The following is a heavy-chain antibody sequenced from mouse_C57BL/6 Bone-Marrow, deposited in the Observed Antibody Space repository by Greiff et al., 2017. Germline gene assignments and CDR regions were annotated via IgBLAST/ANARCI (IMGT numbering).Heavy chain of an antibody. J-gene: IGHJ2*01. CDR2: IYPGSGST. CDR3: ARSRVGRDY. CDR1: GYTFTSYW. D-gene: IGHD1-3*01. Sequence: VQLQQSGAELVKPGASVKMSCKASGYTFTSYWITWVKQRPGQGLEWIGDIYPGSGSTNYNEKFKSKATLTVDTSSSTAYMQLSSLASEDSAVYYCARSRVGRDYWGQGTTLTVSS. V-gene: IGHV1-55*01.